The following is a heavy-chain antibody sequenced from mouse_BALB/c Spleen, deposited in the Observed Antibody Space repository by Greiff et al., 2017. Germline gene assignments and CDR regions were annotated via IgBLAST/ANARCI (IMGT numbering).Heavy chain of an antibody. Sequence: VKLVESGAELAKPGASVKMSCKASGYTFTSYWMHWVKQRPGQGLEWIGYINPSTGYTEYNQKFKDKATLTADKSSSTAYMQLSSLTSEDSAVYYCAREDGNDYWGQGTTLTVSS. CDR1: GYTFTSYW. CDR3: AREDGNDY. V-gene: IGHV1-7*01. D-gene: IGHD2-1*01. CDR2: INPSTGYT. J-gene: IGHJ2*01.